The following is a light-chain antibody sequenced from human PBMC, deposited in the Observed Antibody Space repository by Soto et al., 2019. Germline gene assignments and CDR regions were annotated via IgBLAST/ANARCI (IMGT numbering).Light chain of an antibody. J-gene: IGKJ4*01. Sequence: IQLTQSPSSLSASVGDRVTITCRASQGISTYLAWYQEKSGEEPKLLIYDASTLHSGFPSRFSGSGSGTDFTLTINSLQPEDSATYYCHHVNRYTLTFGGGTKVEIK. V-gene: IGKV1-9*01. CDR3: HHVNRYTLT. CDR2: DAS. CDR1: QGISTY.